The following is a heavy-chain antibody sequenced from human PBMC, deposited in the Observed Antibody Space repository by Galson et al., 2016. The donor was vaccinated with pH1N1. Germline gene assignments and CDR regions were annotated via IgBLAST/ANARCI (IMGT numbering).Heavy chain of an antibody. V-gene: IGHV1-18*01. Sequence: SVKVSCKASGYTFSSYGISWVRQAPGKGLEWMGWISGYNGNTKYEQKIQGRVSMTIDTSTSTVYVELRSLRSDDTALYYCARMSGSSRYLDYWGQGTLVTVSS. CDR3: ARMSGSSRYLDY. CDR2: ISGYNGNT. J-gene: IGHJ4*02. CDR1: GYTFSSYG. D-gene: IGHD1-26*01.